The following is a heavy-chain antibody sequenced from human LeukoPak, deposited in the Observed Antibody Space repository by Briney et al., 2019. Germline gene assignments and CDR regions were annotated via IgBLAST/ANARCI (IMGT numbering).Heavy chain of an antibody. CDR1: GYSFTAYY. V-gene: IGHV1-2*02. J-gene: IGHJ5*02. CDR2: IKPSSGDA. Sequence: ASVKVSCKASGYSFTAYYIFWVRQAPGQGLEWMGWIKPSSGDAKSAQKFQDRVTITRDSSINTVYMEVTRLTSDDTALYYCVRGGSGWFYNSLDPWGQGTLVTVFS. CDR3: VRGGSGWFYNSLDP. D-gene: IGHD6-19*01.